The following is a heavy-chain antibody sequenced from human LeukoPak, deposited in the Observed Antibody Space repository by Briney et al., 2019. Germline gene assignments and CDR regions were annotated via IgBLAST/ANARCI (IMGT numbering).Heavy chain of an antibody. D-gene: IGHD6-6*01. V-gene: IGHV3-23*01. Sequence: GGSLRLSCTASEFTFSIYAMSWVRQAPGKGPEWVSSITSSGESAWYAAPVKGRFTISRGNSKNTVYLQMNSLRAEDTAVYYCARDRGGDSSSSKYNWFDPWGQGTQVTVSS. CDR1: EFTFSIYA. CDR2: ITSSGESA. J-gene: IGHJ5*02. CDR3: ARDRGGDSSSSKYNWFDP.